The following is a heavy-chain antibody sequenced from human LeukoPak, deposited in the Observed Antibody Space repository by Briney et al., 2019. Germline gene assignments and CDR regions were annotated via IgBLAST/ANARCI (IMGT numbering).Heavy chain of an antibody. J-gene: IGHJ4*02. CDR3: ARLPYSSNWYYFDY. Sequence: SETLSLTCGVSGFSISNGYYWGWIRQPPGKGLEWIGSIYHSGSTYYSPSLTSRVTISIDTSKNQFSLKLSSVTAADTAVYYCARLPYSSNWYYFDYWGQGALVTVSS. CDR1: GFSISNGYY. V-gene: IGHV4-38-2*01. CDR2: IYHSGST. D-gene: IGHD6-13*01.